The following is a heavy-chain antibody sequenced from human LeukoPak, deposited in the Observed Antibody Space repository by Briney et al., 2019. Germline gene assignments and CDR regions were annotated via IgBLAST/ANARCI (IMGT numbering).Heavy chain of an antibody. Sequence: ETPSLTCTVSGASISSHYWSWIRQTPGKGLEWIGQIYYSGSTNCNPSLKSRVTISVDTSKNQFSLKLSSVTAADTAVYYCARDIRAVGAALYFDYWGEGTGDSVSS. CDR3: ARDIRAVGAALYFDY. V-gene: IGHV4-59*11. J-gene: IGHJ4*02. CDR2: IYYSGST. D-gene: IGHD2-15*01. CDR1: GASISSHY.